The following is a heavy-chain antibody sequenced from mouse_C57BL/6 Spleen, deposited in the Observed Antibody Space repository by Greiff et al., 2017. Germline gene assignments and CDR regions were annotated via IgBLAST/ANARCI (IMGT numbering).Heavy chain of an antibody. Sequence: EVKLQESGGGLVQPGGSLKLSCAASGFTFSDYGMAWVRQAPRKGPEWVAFISNLAYSIYYADTVTGRFTISRENAKNTLYLEMSSLRSEDTAMYYCARDTTPYYAMDYWGQGTSVTVAS. CDR2: ISNLAYSI. CDR1: GFTFSDYG. V-gene: IGHV5-15*01. CDR3: ARDTTPYYAMDY. D-gene: IGHD1-1*01. J-gene: IGHJ4*01.